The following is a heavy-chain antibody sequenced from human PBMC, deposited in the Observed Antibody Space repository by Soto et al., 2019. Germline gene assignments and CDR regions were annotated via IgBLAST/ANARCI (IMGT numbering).Heavy chain of an antibody. CDR2: VYHTGRT. D-gene: IGHD3-3*01. V-gene: IGHV4-61*01. J-gene: IGHJ4*02. CDR1: GYSFKSGSYS. CDR3: ARDFAYFDS. Sequence: SETLSVTCAVSGYSFKSGSYSWSWIRQPPGKGLEWIGYVYHTGRTSYNPSLKSRVSISMDTSKNQFSLNLDSVTAADTAVYFCARDFAYFDSWGQGTLVTVSS.